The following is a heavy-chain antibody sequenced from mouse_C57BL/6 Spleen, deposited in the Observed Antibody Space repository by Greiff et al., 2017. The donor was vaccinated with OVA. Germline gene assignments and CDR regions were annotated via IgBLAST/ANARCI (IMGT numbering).Heavy chain of an antibody. Sequence: VQVVESGAELARPGASVKLSCKASGYTFTSYGISWVQQRPGQGLEWIGEIYPRSGNTYYNEKFKGKATLTADKSSSTAYMELRSLTSEDSAVYFCARSTTVGDAMDYWGQGTSVTVSS. CDR3: ARSTTVGDAMDY. D-gene: IGHD1-1*01. CDR2: IYPRSGNT. V-gene: IGHV1-81*01. CDR1: GYTFTSYG. J-gene: IGHJ4*01.